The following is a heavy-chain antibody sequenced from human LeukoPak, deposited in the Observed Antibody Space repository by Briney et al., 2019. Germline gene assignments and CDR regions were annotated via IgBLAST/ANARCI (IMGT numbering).Heavy chain of an antibody. D-gene: IGHD3-10*01. CDR3: ARDAHTGSGTYWGGVDYYYGLDV. J-gene: IGHJ6*02. CDR1: GFTFSSYA. Sequence: PGGSLRLSCAASGFTFSSYAMHWVRQAPGKGLEWVAVISYDGSNKYYADSVKGRFTISRDNSKNMLYLQMNSLRAEDTAVYYCARDAHTGSGTYWGGVDYYYGLDVWGQGTTVTVSS. CDR2: ISYDGSNK. V-gene: IGHV3-30-3*01.